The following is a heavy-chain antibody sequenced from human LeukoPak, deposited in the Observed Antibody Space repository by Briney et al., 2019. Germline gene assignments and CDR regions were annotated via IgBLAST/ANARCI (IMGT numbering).Heavy chain of an antibody. D-gene: IGHD1-26*01. CDR2: IKSDGSFT. CDR1: GFTFSGYW. Sequence: GGSLRLSCAASGFTFSGYWMHWVRQAPGKGVVWVSCIKSDGSFTSIADSAKGRFTISRDNAKNTVYLQMNSLRAEDTAVYYCVRDNRSYNFDYWGQGTLVTVSS. J-gene: IGHJ4*02. CDR3: VRDNRSYNFDY. V-gene: IGHV3-74*01.